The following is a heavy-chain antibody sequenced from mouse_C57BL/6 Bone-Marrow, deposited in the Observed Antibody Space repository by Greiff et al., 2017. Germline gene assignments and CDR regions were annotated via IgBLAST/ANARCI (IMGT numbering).Heavy chain of an antibody. CDR3: ARPLNWALALDD. CDR1: GFNIKNTY. J-gene: IGHJ4*01. D-gene: IGHD4-1*02. Sequence: EVQLQQPVAELVRPGASVKLSCTASGFNIKNTYMHWVKQRPEQGLEWIGRIDPASGNTKYAQKFQGKATITVDTSSNTAYLQLSSLTSEDSAIYYCARPLNWALALDDWGQGTSVTVSS. V-gene: IGHV14-3*01. CDR2: IDPASGNT.